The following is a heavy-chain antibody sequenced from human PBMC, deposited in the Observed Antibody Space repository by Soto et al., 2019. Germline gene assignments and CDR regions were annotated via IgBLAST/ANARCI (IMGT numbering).Heavy chain of an antibody. D-gene: IGHD2-2*01. J-gene: IGHJ5*02. V-gene: IGHV5-51*01. Sequence: GESLKISCKGSGYSFTSYWIGWVRQMPGKGLEWMGIIYPGDSDTRYSPSFQGQVTISADKSISTAYLQWSSLKASDTAMYYCARPRVSEQMLIGWFDPWGQGTLVTVSS. CDR2: IYPGDSDT. CDR1: GYSFTSYW. CDR3: ARPRVSEQMLIGWFDP.